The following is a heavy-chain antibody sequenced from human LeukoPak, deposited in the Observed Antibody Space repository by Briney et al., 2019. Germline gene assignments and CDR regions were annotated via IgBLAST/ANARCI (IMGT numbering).Heavy chain of an antibody. CDR1: GFTFSSFG. D-gene: IGHD2-21*01. CDR2: IRYDGTDK. V-gene: IGHV3-30*02. CDR3: APRVVVITAPFDY. J-gene: IGHJ4*02. Sequence: GGSLRLSCAASGFTFSSFGTHWVRQAPGEGLEWVAFIRYDGTDKYYADSVKGRFTISRDNSKNTLYLQMNSLRPEDTAVYYCAPRVVVITAPFDYWGQGTLVTVSS.